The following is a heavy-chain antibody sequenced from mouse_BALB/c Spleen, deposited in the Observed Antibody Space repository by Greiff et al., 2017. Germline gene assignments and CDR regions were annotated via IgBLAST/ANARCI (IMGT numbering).Heavy chain of an antibody. V-gene: IGHV5-12-1*01. J-gene: IGHJ4*01. CDR1: GFAFSSYD. Sequence: EVKLMESGGGLVKPGGSLKLSCAASGFAFSSYDMSWVRQTPEKRLEWVAYISSGGGGTYYPDTVKGRFTISRDNANNTLYLQMSSLKSEDTAMYYCARHGRGAMDYWGQGTSVTVSS. CDR2: ISSGGGGT. CDR3: ARHGRGAMDY.